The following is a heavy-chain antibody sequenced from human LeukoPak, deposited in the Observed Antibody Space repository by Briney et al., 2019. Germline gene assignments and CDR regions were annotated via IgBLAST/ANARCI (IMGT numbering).Heavy chain of an antibody. CDR1: GYSFTDYD. Sequence: ASVTVSCKASGYSFTDYDFSWVRQAPGQGLEWLGWVSIYNDNTNYAREFHDRITMPTDISTSTAYMELKSLTSDDTAVYFCARTGHYQFDSWGQGTLVTVSS. CDR3: ARTGHYQFDS. D-gene: IGHD3-9*01. CDR2: VSIYNDNT. J-gene: IGHJ4*02. V-gene: IGHV1-18*01.